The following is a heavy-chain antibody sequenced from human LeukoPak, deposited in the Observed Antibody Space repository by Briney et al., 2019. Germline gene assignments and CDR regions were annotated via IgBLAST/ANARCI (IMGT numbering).Heavy chain of an antibody. CDR1: GGSISSYY. V-gene: IGHV4-59*08. CDR2: IYYSGST. CDR3: ARHGALGDSSSWRPKIRFDP. Sequence: SETLSLTCTVSGGSISSYYWSWIRQPPGKGLEWIGYIYYSGSTNYNPSLKSRVTISVDTSKNQFSLKLSSVTAADTAVYYCARHGALGDSSSWRPKIRFDPWGQGTLVTVSS. J-gene: IGHJ5*02. D-gene: IGHD6-13*01.